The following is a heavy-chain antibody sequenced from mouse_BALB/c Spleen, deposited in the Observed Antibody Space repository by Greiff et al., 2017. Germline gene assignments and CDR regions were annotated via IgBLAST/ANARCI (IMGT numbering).Heavy chain of an antibody. V-gene: IGHV1-14*01. CDR2: INPYNDGT. D-gene: IGHD4-1*01. J-gene: IGHJ4*01. CDR1: GYTFTSYV. CDR3: ARGTGPRPYYYAMDY. Sequence: VQLQQSGPELVKPGASVKMSCKASGYTFTSYVMHWVKQKPGQGLEWIGYINPYNDGTKYNEKFKGKATLTSDKSSSTAYMELSSLTSEDSAVYYCARGTGPRPYYYAMDYWGQGTSVTVSS.